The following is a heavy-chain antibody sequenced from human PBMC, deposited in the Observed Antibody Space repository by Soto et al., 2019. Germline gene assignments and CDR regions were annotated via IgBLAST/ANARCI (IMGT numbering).Heavy chain of an antibody. J-gene: IGHJ3*01. CDR1: GYIATNYG. CDR2: ISGYSGNA. V-gene: IGHV1-18*01. D-gene: IGHD1-1*01. Sequence: QVQLVQSGGEVKKPGATLKVSCRSSGYIATNYGINWVRQAPGQGLEWMGCISGYSGNAHYAPSFQDRVAMTTDTSSTTAYMELTNLRSDDTAIYFCATGGGALDVWGQGTSVTVSS. CDR3: ATGGGALDV.